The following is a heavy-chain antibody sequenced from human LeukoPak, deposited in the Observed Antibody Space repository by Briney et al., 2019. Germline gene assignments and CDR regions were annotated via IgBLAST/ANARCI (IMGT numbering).Heavy chain of an antibody. V-gene: IGHV5-51*01. CDR3: ARHVTMVRGVPDAFDI. CDR1: GYSFTSYW. Sequence: GESLKISCKGSGYSFTSYWIGWVRQMPGKGLDWMGIIYPGDSDTRYSPSFQGQVTISADKSISTAYLQWSSLKASDTAMYYCARHVTMVRGVPDAFDIWGQGTMVTVSS. CDR2: IYPGDSDT. J-gene: IGHJ3*02. D-gene: IGHD3-10*01.